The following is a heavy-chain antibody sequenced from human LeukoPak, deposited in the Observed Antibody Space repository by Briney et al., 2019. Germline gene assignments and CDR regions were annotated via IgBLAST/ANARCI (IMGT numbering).Heavy chain of an antibody. CDR2: ISASGGST. D-gene: IGHD5-24*01. CDR3: AKGGDGYNYYFDY. V-gene: IGHV3-23*01. CDR1: GFTFSRSA. J-gene: IGHJ4*02. Sequence: GGSLRLSCAASGFTFSRSAMSWVRQVPGKGLEWVSGISASGGSTYYADSVRGRFTISRDNSKNTLYLQMNSLRAEDTAVYYCAKGGDGYNYYFDYWGQDTLVTVSS.